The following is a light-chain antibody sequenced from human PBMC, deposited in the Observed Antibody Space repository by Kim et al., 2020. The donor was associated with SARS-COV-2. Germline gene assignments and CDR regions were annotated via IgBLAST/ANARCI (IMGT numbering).Light chain of an antibody. J-gene: IGLJ3*02. V-gene: IGLV2-23*03. CDR2: ECS. CDR3: CSYAGSSTFEV. CDR1: SSCVSRYNL. Sequence: SITIALTRSSSCVSRYNLVSWYQQQPGKAPKLMIYECSKRPSGVSNRSSGSKSGNTASLTISGLQAEDEADYYCCSYAGSSTFEVFGGGTKVTVL.